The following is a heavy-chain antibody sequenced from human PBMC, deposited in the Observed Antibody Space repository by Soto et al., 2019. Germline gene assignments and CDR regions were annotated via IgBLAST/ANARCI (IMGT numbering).Heavy chain of an antibody. V-gene: IGHV5-51*01. J-gene: IGHJ6*02. D-gene: IGHD6-13*01. CDR3: ARRNGAADYYYGMDV. Sequence: GESLKISCKGSGYSFTSYWIGWVRQMPGKGLEWMGIIYPGDSDTRYSPSFQGQVTISADKSISTAYLQWSSLKASDTAMYYCARRNGAADYYYGMDVWGQGTTVTVSS. CDR2: IYPGDSDT. CDR1: GYSFTSYW.